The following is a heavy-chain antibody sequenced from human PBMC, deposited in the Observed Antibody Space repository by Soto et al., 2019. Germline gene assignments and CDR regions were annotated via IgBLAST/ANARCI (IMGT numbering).Heavy chain of an antibody. V-gene: IGHV4-31*03. Sequence: SETLSLTCTVSGGSISSGGYCWSWIRQHPGKGLEWIGYIYYSGSTYYNPSLKSRVTISVDTSKNQFSLKLSSVTAADTAVYYCARDYGDTGYFDYWVQGTLVTVSS. D-gene: IGHD4-17*01. CDR3: ARDYGDTGYFDY. CDR1: GGSISSGGYC. J-gene: IGHJ4*02. CDR2: IYYSGST.